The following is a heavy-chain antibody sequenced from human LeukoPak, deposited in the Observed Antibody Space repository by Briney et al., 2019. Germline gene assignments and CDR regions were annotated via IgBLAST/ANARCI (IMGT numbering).Heavy chain of an antibody. Sequence: PSETLSLTCAVYGGSFSGYYWSWIRQPPGKGLEWIGEINHSGSTNYNPSLKSRVPISVDTSKNQFSLKLSSVTAADTAVYYCARAYPPRIAAAADFDYWGQGTLVTVSS. V-gene: IGHV4-34*01. CDR2: INHSGST. J-gene: IGHJ4*02. CDR1: GGSFSGYY. CDR3: ARAYPPRIAAAADFDY. D-gene: IGHD6-13*01.